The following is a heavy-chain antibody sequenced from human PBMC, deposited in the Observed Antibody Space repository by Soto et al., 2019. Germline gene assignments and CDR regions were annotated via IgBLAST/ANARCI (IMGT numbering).Heavy chain of an antibody. CDR1: GFTLANYA. CDR2: INSDGSST. V-gene: IGHV3-74*01. D-gene: IGHD4-17*01. J-gene: IGHJ4*02. CDR3: ARDDYGVVFDY. Sequence: GGSLRLSCAASGFTLANYAMSWVRQAPGKGLEWVPRINSDGSSTSYADSVKGRFTISRDNAKNTLYLQMNSLRAEDTAVYYCARDDYGVVFDYWGQGTLVTVSS.